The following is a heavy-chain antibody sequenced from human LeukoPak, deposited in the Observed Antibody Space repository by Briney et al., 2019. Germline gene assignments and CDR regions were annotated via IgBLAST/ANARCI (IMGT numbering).Heavy chain of an antibody. J-gene: IGHJ5*02. V-gene: IGHV1-8*01. D-gene: IGHD2-2*02. CDR3: ARDPTPYCSSTSCYTRWFDP. CDR1: GYTFTSYD. Sequence: ASVKVSCKASGYTFTSYDINWVRQATGQGLEWMGWMNPNSGNTGYAQKFQGRVTMTRNTSISTAYMELSSLRSDDTAVYYCARDPTPYCSSTSCYTRWFDPWGQGTLVTVFS. CDR2: MNPNSGNT.